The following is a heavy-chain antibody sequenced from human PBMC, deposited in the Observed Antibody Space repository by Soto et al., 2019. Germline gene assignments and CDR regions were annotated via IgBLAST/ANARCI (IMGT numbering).Heavy chain of an antibody. V-gene: IGHV4-39*01. J-gene: IGHJ1*01. Sequence: QLQLQESGPGLVKPSETLSHTCTVSGGSISSSNYYWGWIRQPPGKGLEWIGSIYYSGSTYYNPSLKSRVPISVDTSKNQFSLKLSSVTAADTAVYYCVRHSTVTTGYFQHWGQGTLVTVSS. D-gene: IGHD4-17*01. CDR3: VRHSTVTTGYFQH. CDR2: IYYSGST. CDR1: GGSISSSNYY.